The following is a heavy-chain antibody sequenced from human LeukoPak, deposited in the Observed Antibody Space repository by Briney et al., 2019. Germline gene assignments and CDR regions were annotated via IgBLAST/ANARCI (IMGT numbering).Heavy chain of an antibody. D-gene: IGHD4-17*01. CDR2: IMPLFGTA. V-gene: IGHV1-69*05. Sequence: ASLKFSCKTSGGTFNNSAISWVRQAPGQGLEWQGGIMPLFGTAGYAQKFQGRVTITKDESTRTVYLELTSLTSDDTAVYYCARDVHGDYGSGWFDPWGQGTLVSVSS. CDR3: ARDVHGDYGSGWFDP. CDR1: GGTFNNSA. J-gene: IGHJ5*02.